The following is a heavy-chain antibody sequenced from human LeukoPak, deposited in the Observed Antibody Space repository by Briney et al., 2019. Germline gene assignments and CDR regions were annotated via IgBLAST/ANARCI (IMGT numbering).Heavy chain of an antibody. Sequence: SETLSLTCTVSGGSIGTYYWSWVRQSPGKGLEWIGYIYVTGNRYNPYLQSRVTISVDTSGNQFFLKMSSVTAADTAVYYCARHIGGGIEDMGVWGKGTKVTVSS. D-gene: IGHD3-16*02. CDR1: GGSIGTYY. CDR3: ARHIGGGIEDMGV. CDR2: IYVTGN. V-gene: IGHV4-59*08. J-gene: IGHJ6*03.